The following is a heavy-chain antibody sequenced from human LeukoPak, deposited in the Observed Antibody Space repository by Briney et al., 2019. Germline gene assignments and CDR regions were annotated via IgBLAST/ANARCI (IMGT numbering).Heavy chain of an antibody. D-gene: IGHD2-2*01. CDR3: AKIVVEPAANWFDP. V-gene: IGHV4-34*01. CDR1: GGSFSGYY. J-gene: IGHJ5*02. Sequence: SETLSLTCAVYGGSFSGYYWSWIRQPPGKGLEWIGEINHSGSTNYNPSLKSRVTISVDTSKNQFSLKLSSVTAADTAVYYCAKIVVEPAANWFDPWGQGTLVTVSS. CDR2: INHSGST.